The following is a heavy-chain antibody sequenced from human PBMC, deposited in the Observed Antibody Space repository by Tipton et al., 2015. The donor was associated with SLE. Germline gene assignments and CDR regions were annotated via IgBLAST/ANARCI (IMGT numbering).Heavy chain of an antibody. CDR3: ARWGTGRAFDI. V-gene: IGHV3-13*01. D-gene: IGHD3-10*01. Sequence: SVRLSCAASGFTFSSYDMHWVRQATGKGLEWVSAIGTAGDTYYPGSVKGRFTISRENAKNSLYLQMNSLRAGDTAVYYCARWGTGRAFDIWGQGTMVTVSS. CDR1: GFTFSSYD. CDR2: IGTAGDT. J-gene: IGHJ3*02.